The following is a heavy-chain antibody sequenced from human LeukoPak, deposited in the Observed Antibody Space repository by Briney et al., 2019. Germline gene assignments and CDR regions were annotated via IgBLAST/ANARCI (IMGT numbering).Heavy chain of an antibody. CDR2: FDPEDGET. V-gene: IGHV1-24*01. Sequence: GASVKVPCKVSGYTLTELSMHWVRQAPGKGLEWMGGFDPEDGETIYAQKFQGRVTMTEDTSTDTAYMELSSLRSEDTAVYYCATIVVVKGPDAFDIWGQGTMVTVSS. D-gene: IGHD3-22*01. CDR1: GYTLTELS. J-gene: IGHJ3*02. CDR3: ATIVVVKGPDAFDI.